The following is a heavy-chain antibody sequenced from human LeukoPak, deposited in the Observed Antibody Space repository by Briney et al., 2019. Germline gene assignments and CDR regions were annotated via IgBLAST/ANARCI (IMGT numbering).Heavy chain of an antibody. D-gene: IGHD3-3*01. CDR3: ARDPSTYYDFWSGSYDAFDI. V-gene: IGHV4-38-2*02. CDR2: IYHSGST. CDR1: GYSISSGYY. J-gene: IGHJ3*02. Sequence: PSETLSLTCTVSGYSISSGYYWGWIRQPPGKGLEWIGSIYHSGSTYYNPSLKSRVTISVDTSKNQFSLKLSSVTAADTAVYYCARDPSTYYDFWSGSYDAFDIWGQGTMVTVSS.